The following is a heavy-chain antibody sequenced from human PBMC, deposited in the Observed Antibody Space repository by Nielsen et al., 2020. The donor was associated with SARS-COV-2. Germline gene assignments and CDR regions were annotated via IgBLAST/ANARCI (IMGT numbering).Heavy chain of an antibody. V-gene: IGHV3-11*05. CDR3: ARDRDYYDSSGLDY. CDR1: GFTFSDYY. Sequence: GESLKISCAASGFTFSDYYMSWIRQAPGKGLEWVSYISSSSSYTNYADSVKGRFTISRDNAKNSLYLQMNSLRAEDTAVYYCARDRDYYDSSGLDYWGQRTLVIVSS. J-gene: IGHJ4*02. D-gene: IGHD3-22*01. CDR2: ISSSSSYT.